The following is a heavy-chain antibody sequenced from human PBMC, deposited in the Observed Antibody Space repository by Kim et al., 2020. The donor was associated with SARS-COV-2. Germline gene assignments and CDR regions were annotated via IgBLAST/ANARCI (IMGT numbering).Heavy chain of an antibody. Sequence: GGSLRLSCAASGFTFSSYEMNWVRQAPGKGLEWVSYIGTSGTAMYYADSVKGRFTISRDNAKNSLYLQMNSLRVEDTAVYYCARFPINSGTYWFDPWGQGTLVTVSS. CDR3: ARFPINSGTYWFDP. J-gene: IGHJ5*02. CDR1: GFTFSSYE. D-gene: IGHD1-26*01. CDR2: IGTSGTAM. V-gene: IGHV3-48*03.